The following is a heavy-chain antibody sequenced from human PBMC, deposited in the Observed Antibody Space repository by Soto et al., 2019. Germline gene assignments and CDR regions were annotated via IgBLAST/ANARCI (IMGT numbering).Heavy chain of an antibody. D-gene: IGHD3-9*01. CDR3: ARAAARRYFLWFLIDY. V-gene: IGHV4-31*03. CDR1: GGSSISGGYY. CDR2: IYYSGST. Sequence: TLPHTSTVSGGSSISGGYYWSWIRQHPGKGLEWIGYIYYSGSTYYNPSLKSRVTISVDTSKNQFSLKLSSVTAADTAVYYCARAAARRYFLWFLIDYWGQGTLVTVSS. J-gene: IGHJ4*02.